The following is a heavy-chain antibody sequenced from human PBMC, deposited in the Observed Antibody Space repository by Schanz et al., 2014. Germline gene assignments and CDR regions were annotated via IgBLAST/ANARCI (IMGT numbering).Heavy chain of an antibody. CDR2: ISSTSSSK. Sequence: EVQVVESGGGLVQPGGSLIISCEGSGFTFNSYSMNWVRQAPGKGLEWISYISSTSSSKDYADSVKGRFSISRDNAKNSLYLQMNSLRDEDTAVYYCAKDGEIWSGYPEYFDSWGQGTLVTVSS. D-gene: IGHD3-3*01. CDR3: AKDGEIWSGYPEYFDS. V-gene: IGHV3-48*02. CDR1: GFTFNSYS. J-gene: IGHJ4*02.